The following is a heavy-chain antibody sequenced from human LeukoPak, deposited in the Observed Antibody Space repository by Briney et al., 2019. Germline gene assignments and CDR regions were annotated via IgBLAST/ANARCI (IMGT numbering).Heavy chain of an antibody. J-gene: IGHJ5*02. Sequence: PSETLSLTCTVSGGSISSGGYYWSWIRQHPGKGLEWIGYIYYSGSTYYNPSLKSRVTISVDTSKNQFSLKLSSVTAADTAVYYCARDYFARYCSGGSCYNWFDPWGQGTLVTVSS. V-gene: IGHV4-31*03. D-gene: IGHD2-15*01. CDR1: GGSISSGGYY. CDR3: ARDYFARYCSGGSCYNWFDP. CDR2: IYYSGST.